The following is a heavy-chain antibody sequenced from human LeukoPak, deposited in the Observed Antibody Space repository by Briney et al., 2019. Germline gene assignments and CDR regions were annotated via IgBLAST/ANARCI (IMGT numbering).Heavy chain of an antibody. J-gene: IGHJ4*02. CDR2: INEDGSTT. CDR3: ARGENGDYDYYFDY. CDR1: GFTFSSNW. V-gene: IGHV3-74*01. D-gene: IGHD4-17*01. Sequence: PGGSLRLSCAASGFTFSSNWMHWVRQAPGKGLVWVSRINEDGSTTNYADSVKGRSTIFRDNAKNTLYLQMNSLRAEDTAVYYCARGENGDYDYYFDYWGQGTLVTVSS.